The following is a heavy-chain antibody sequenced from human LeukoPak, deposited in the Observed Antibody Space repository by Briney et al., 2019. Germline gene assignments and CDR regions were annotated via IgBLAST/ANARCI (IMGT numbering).Heavy chain of an antibody. CDR2: ISGSGGST. CDR1: GFTFSSYA. CDR3: AKDKEAYSSSSSSEGFDY. V-gene: IGHV3-23*01. J-gene: IGHJ4*02. D-gene: IGHD6-6*01. Sequence: PGGSLRLSCAASGFTFSSYAMSWVRQAPGKGLEWVSAISGSGGSTYYADSVKGRFTISRDNSKNTLYLQMNSLRAEDTAVYYCAKDKEAYSSSSSSEGFDYWGQGTLVTVSS.